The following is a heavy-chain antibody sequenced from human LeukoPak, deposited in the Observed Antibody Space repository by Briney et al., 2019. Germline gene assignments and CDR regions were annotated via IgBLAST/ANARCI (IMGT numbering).Heavy chain of an antibody. CDR3: ARCVGATDGNDY. CDR2: INPKSGGT. J-gene: IGHJ4*02. V-gene: IGHV1-2*02. CDR1: GYTFTRYY. D-gene: IGHD1-26*01. Sequence: ASVKASCKASGYTFTRYYMHWVRQAPGQGLEWMGWINPKSGGTNYAQKFQGRVTMTRDTSISTAYMELSRLRSDDTAVYYCARCVGATDGNDYWGQGTLVTVSS.